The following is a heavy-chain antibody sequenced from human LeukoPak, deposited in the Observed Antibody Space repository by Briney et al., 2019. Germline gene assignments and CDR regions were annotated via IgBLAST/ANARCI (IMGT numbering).Heavy chain of an antibody. V-gene: IGHV3-72*01. Sequence: PGGSLRLSCAASAFTFSDHYMDWVRQAPGKGLEWVGCTRNKANSYTTEYAASVKGRFTISRDDSKNSLYLQMNSLKTEDTAVYYCARTHITSTSYNWFDPWGQGTLVTVSS. J-gene: IGHJ5*02. CDR2: TRNKANSYTT. CDR3: ARTHITSTSYNWFDP. D-gene: IGHD2-2*01. CDR1: AFTFSDHY.